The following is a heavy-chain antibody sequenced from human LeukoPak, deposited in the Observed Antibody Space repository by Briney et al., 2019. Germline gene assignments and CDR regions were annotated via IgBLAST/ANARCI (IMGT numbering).Heavy chain of an antibody. V-gene: IGHV3-7*01. CDR1: GFTFRSYP. CDR3: ARGGYEF. Sequence: PGGSLRLSCAASGFTFRSYPMNWVRQAPGKGLGWVATIREDGSEKNYVDSVKGRFIVSRDNAKNSFHLQMDSLRADDSAVYYCARGGYEFWGQGDLVTVSS. CDR2: IREDGSEK. D-gene: IGHD5-12*01. J-gene: IGHJ4*02.